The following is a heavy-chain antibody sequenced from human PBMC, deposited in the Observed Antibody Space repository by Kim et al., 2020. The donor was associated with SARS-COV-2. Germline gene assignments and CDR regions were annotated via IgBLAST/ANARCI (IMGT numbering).Heavy chain of an antibody. V-gene: IGHV3-30*04. CDR2: ISYDGSNK. D-gene: IGHD2-21*02. J-gene: IGHJ4*02. CDR1: GFTFSSYA. Sequence: GGSLRLSCAASGFTFSSYAMHWVRQAPGKGLEWVAVISYDGSNKYYADSVKGRFTISRDNSKNTLYLQMNSLRAEDTAVYYCARGVIDIVVVTAILDYWGQGTLVTVSS. CDR3: ARGVIDIVVVTAILDY.